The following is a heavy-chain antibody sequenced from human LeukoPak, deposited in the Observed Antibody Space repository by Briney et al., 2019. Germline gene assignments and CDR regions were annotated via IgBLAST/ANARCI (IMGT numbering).Heavy chain of an antibody. V-gene: IGHV3-7*01. Sequence: GGSLRLSCAASGFTFSSYWMSWVRQAPGKGLEWVANIKHDGSGIYYADSVKGRFTISKDNAKNSLYLQMDSLRVEDTAVYFCARDNAVPAAGQDFWGQGTLVTVSS. J-gene: IGHJ4*02. CDR3: ARDNAVPAAGQDF. CDR2: IKHDGSGI. D-gene: IGHD6-13*01. CDR1: GFTFSSYW.